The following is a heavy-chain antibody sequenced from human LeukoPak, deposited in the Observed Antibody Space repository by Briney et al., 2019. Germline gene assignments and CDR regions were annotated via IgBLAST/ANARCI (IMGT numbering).Heavy chain of an antibody. D-gene: IGHD3-10*01. Sequence: GGSLRLSCAASGFSFSEHGMHWVRQAPGKGPEWVTVTWYDGSNNHYADSVKGRFTISRDNSKNTVFLGMNSLRAEDTAVYHCARDRYFGSDGFDIWGPGTMVIVSS. CDR3: ARDRYFGSDGFDI. J-gene: IGHJ3*02. V-gene: IGHV3-33*01. CDR2: TWYDGSNN. CDR1: GFSFSEHG.